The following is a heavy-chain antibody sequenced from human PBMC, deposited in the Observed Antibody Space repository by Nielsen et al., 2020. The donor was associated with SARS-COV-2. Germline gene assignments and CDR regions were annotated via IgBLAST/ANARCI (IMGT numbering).Heavy chain of an antibody. Sequence: GGSLRLSCVASGLSFSSCGMNWVRQAPGKRLEWLSYISGSGSTIHYADSVKGRFTISRDNAKNSLYLQMNSLRAEDAAVYYCAKDAYSGGYHYFDYWGQGTLVTVSS. J-gene: IGHJ4*02. V-gene: IGHV3-48*01. D-gene: IGHD1-26*01. CDR2: ISGSGSTI. CDR3: AKDAYSGGYHYFDY. CDR1: GLSFSSCG.